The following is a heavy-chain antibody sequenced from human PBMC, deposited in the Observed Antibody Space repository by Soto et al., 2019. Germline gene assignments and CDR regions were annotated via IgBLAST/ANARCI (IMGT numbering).Heavy chain of an antibody. CDR1: GFTFSSYS. J-gene: IGHJ5*02. D-gene: IGHD6-13*01. V-gene: IGHV3-21*01. CDR2: ISSSSSCI. CDR3: ARAAYSSSWANWFDP. Sequence: PGGSLRLSCAASGFTFSSYSMNWVRQAPGKGLEWVSSISSSSSCIYYADSVKGRFTISRDNAKNSLYLQMNSLRAEDTAVYYCARAAYSSSWANWFDPWGQGTLVTVSS.